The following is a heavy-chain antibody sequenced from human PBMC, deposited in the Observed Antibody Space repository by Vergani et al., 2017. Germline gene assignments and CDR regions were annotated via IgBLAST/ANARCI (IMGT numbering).Heavy chain of an antibody. J-gene: IGHJ4*02. CDR2: ISYDGKNK. D-gene: IGHD4-17*01. CDR3: ARGASGDYVSSFDY. V-gene: IGHV3-30*03. Sequence: QVQLVESGGGVVQPGRSLRLSCAASGFRFSIYDMQWVRQAPGKGLECVALISYDGKNKYYADSVKGRFIISRDNSKNTLYLQMNSLRVEDTAVYYCARGASGDYVSSFDYWGQGTLVTVSS. CDR1: GFRFSIYD.